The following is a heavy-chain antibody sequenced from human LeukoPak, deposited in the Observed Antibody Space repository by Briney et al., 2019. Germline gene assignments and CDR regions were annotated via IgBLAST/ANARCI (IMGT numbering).Heavy chain of an antibody. CDR1: GVTLSSYA. J-gene: IGHJ4*02. CDR2: ISGSGGGT. D-gene: IGHD6-19*01. Sequence: PGGSLRLSCAASGVTLSSYAMSWARQAPGKGLEWVSVISGSGGGTYYADSVKGRFTLSRDNSKNTLYLQMNSLRADDTAVYYCARASGIPLAPDYWGQGTLVTVSS. V-gene: IGHV3-23*01. CDR3: ARASGIPLAPDY.